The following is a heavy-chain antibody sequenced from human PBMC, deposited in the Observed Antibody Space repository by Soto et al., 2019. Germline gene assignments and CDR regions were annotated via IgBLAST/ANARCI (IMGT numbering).Heavy chain of an antibody. V-gene: IGHV4-31*03. D-gene: IGHD2-21*01. CDR1: GGSISSGGYY. CDR2: IYYSGST. CDR3: GRDKKGDSLDV. J-gene: IGHJ6*04. Sequence: QVQLQESGPGLVKPSQTLSLTCTVSGGSISSGGYYWSWIRQHPGKGPGWTGYIYYSGSTYDTPSLKSRVTISVDTSKNQFSLKLSSVTAADTAVYYCGRDKKGDSLDVWGKGTTVTVSS.